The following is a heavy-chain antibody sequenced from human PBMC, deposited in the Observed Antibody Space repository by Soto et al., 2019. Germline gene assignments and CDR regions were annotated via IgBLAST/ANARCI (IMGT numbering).Heavy chain of an antibody. V-gene: IGHV3-15*01. CDR2: IKSKTDGGTT. D-gene: IGHD1-26*01. J-gene: IGHJ4*02. Sequence: EVQLVASGGGLVKPGGSLRLSCAASGFTFSNAWMSWVRQAPGKGLEWVGRIKSKTDGGTTDYAAPVKGRFTISRDDSKTTLYLQMNSLKTEDTAVYYCNTEVGATEPSYYFDYWGQVTLVTVSS. CDR1: GFTFSNAW. CDR3: NTEVGATEPSYYFDY.